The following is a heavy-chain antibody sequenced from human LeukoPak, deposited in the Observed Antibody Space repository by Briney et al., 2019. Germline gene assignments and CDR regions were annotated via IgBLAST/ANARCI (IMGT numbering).Heavy chain of an antibody. V-gene: IGHV6-1*01. CDR1: GDSVSSNSVT. CDR2: TYYGSTWYN. Sequence: SQTLSLTCAISGDSVSSNSVTWNWIRQSPSKGLEWLGRTYYGSTWYNDYAVSVRGRITVNPDTSKNQFSLHLNSVTPEDTAVYYCARRLTQYDCFDPWGQGILVTVSS. J-gene: IGHJ5*02. D-gene: IGHD2-2*01. CDR3: ARRLTQYDCFDP.